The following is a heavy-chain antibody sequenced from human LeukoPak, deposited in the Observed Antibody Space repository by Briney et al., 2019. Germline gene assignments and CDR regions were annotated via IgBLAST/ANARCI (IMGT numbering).Heavy chain of an antibody. CDR1: GFTFSSYW. D-gene: IGHD4-17*01. CDR2: IKQDGSEK. V-gene: IGHV3-7*01. Sequence: PGGSLRLSCAASGFTFSSYWMSWVRQAPGKGLEWVANIKQDGSEKYYVDSVKGRFTISRDNAKNLLYLQMNSLRAEDTAVYYCARTTVTGDYDWFDPWGQGTLVTVSS. CDR3: ARTTVTGDYDWFDP. J-gene: IGHJ5*02.